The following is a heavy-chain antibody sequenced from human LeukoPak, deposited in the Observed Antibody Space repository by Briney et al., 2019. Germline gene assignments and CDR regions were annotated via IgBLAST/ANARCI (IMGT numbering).Heavy chain of an antibody. J-gene: IGHJ4*02. CDR3: ARPPPSRVSPFDY. CDR2: ISYDGSNK. CDR1: GFTFSSYA. V-gene: IGHV3-30-3*01. D-gene: IGHD4-11*01. Sequence: GGSLRLSCAASGFTFSSYAMHWVRQAPGKGLEWVAVISYDGSNKYYADSVKGRFTISRDNSKNTLYLQMNSLRAEDTAVYYCARPPPSRVSPFDYWGQGTLVTVSS.